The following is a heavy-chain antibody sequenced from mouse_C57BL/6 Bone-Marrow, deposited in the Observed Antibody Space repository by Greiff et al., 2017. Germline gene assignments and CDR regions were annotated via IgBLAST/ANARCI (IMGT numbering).Heavy chain of an antibody. V-gene: IGHV1-55*01. CDR2: IYPGSGST. CDR3: ARGGITTVDY. CDR1: GYTFTSYW. D-gene: IGHD1-1*01. J-gene: IGHJ2*01. Sequence: QVQLQQSGAELVKPGASVKMSCKASGYTFTSYWITWVKQRPGQGLEWIGDIYPGSGSTNYNEKFKSKATLTVDTSSSTAYMQLSSLTSEDAAVYYCARGGITTVDYWGQGTTLTVSS.